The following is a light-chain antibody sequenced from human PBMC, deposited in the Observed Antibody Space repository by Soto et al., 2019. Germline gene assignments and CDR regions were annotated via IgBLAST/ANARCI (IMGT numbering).Light chain of an antibody. Sequence: EIVLTQSPGTLSVSPGERATLSCRSSQTISSQYLAWYQQKHGQAPSLLIYGTSSRATGTPDRFSGSGSGTDFTLTNSRLEPEDSAIYYCQQYGSWTFGQGTKVEIK. CDR2: GTS. J-gene: IGKJ1*01. CDR1: QTISSQY. CDR3: QQYGSWT. V-gene: IGKV3-20*01.